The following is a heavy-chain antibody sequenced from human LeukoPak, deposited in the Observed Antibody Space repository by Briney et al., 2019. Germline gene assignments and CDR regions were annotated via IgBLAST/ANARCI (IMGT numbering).Heavy chain of an antibody. CDR1: GGSISSYY. J-gene: IGHJ4*02. Sequence: PSETLSLTCTVSGGSISSYYWSWIRQPPGKGLEWIGYIYYSGSTNYNPSLKSRVTISVDTSKNQFSLKLSSVTAADTAVYYCARSRYSYGHSTDYYFDYWGQGTLVTVSS. V-gene: IGHV4-59*01. CDR3: ARSRYSYGHSTDYYFDY. CDR2: IYYSGST. D-gene: IGHD5-18*01.